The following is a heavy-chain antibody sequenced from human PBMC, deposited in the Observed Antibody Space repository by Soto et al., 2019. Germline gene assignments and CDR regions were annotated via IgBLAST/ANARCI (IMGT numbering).Heavy chain of an antibody. CDR3: ARSRASYGSGSRYYYYYYMDV. CDR2: ISAYNGNT. CDR1: GYTFTSYG. D-gene: IGHD3-10*01. Sequence: SVKVSCKASGYTFTSYGISWVRQAPGQGLEWMGWISAYNGNTNYAQKLQGRVTMTTDTSTSTAYMELRSLRSDDTAVYYCARSRASYGSGSRYYYYYYMDVWGKGTTVTVSS. V-gene: IGHV1-18*01. J-gene: IGHJ6*03.